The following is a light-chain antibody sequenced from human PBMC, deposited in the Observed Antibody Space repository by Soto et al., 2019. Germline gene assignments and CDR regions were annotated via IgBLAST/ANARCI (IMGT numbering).Light chain of an antibody. CDR1: NSDIGGYNY. Sequence: QSALTQPASVSGSPGQSITISCTGTNSDIGGYNYVSWYQQHSGKAPKLIIYEVSNRPSGVSNRFSGSKSGNTASLAISGLQAEDEADYYCSSYSGSSPLDVFGTGTKVTV. CDR3: SSYSGSSPLDV. J-gene: IGLJ1*01. V-gene: IGLV2-14*01. CDR2: EVS.